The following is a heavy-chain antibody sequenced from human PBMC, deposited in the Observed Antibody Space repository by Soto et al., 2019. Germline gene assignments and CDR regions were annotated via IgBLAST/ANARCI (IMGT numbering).Heavy chain of an antibody. CDR2: ISAYNGNT. V-gene: IGHV1-18*03. D-gene: IGHD3-10*01. CDR3: AREDYYGSGSYYPPSDY. J-gene: IGHJ4*02. Sequence: QVQLVQSGAEVKKPGASVKVSCKASGYTFTSYGISWVRQAPGQGLEWMGWISAYNGNTNYAQKLQGRVTMTTDTSTSTAYMELRSLRSDDMAVYYCAREDYYGSGSYYPPSDYWGQGTLVTVSS. CDR1: GYTFTSYG.